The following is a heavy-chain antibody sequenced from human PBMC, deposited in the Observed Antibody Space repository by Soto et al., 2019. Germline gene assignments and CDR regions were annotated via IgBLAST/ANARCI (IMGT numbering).Heavy chain of an antibody. D-gene: IGHD6-13*01. J-gene: IGHJ6*02. V-gene: IGHV3-30-3*01. Sequence: GGSLRLSCAASGFTFSSYAMHWVRRAPGKGLEWVAVISYDGSNKYYADSVKGRFTISRDNSKNTLYLQMNSLRAEDTAVYYCARDIAAAGTGYYYYGMDVWGQGTTVTVSS. CDR2: ISYDGSNK. CDR3: ARDIAAAGTGYYYYGMDV. CDR1: GFTFSSYA.